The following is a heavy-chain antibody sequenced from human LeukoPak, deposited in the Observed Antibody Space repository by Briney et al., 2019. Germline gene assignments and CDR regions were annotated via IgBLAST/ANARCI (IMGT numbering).Heavy chain of an antibody. V-gene: IGHV4-59*01. D-gene: IGHD2-21*01. J-gene: IGHJ2*01. CDR3: ARAPLAYCGGDCYFGDWYFDL. CDR1: GGSITSYY. CDR2: IYYSGST. Sequence: SETLSLTCTVSGGSITSYYWSWIRQPPGQGLEWIAYIYYSGSTNYNPSLKSRVTISVDTSKNQFSLKLSSVTAADTAVYYCARAPLAYCGGDCYFGDWYFDLWGRGTLVTVSS.